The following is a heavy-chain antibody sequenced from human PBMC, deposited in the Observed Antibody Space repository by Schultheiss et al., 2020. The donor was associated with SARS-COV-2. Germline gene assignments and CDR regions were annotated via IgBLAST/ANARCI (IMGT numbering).Heavy chain of an antibody. Sequence: GGSLRLSCAASGFTFSSYSMNWVRQAPGKGLEWVSSISSSSSYIYYADSVKGRFTISRDNAKNSLYLQMNSLRAEDTAAYYCARGAVAGTNWFDPWGQGTLVTVSS. CDR3: ARGAVAGTNWFDP. V-gene: IGHV3-21*01. J-gene: IGHJ5*02. D-gene: IGHD6-19*01. CDR2: ISSSSSYI. CDR1: GFTFSSYS.